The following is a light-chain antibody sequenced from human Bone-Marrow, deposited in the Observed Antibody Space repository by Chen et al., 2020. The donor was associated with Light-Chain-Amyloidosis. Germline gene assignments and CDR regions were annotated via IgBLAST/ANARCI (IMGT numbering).Light chain of an antibody. V-gene: IGKV3-20*01. J-gene: IGKJ4*01. CDR3: QQYGTSPLT. CDR1: QTISSNY. Sequence: EIVLTQSPGTLSLSPGEGANLSCRASQTISSNYLTWYQQKFGQAPRLLIYGSSSRATGIPDRVTGSGSGTDLTLTINRLEPEDFAMYYCQQYGTSPLTFGGGTKVEIK. CDR2: GSS.